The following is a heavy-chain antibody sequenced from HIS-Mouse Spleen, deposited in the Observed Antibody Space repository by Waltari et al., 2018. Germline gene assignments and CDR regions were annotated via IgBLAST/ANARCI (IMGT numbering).Heavy chain of an antibody. Sequence: VQLVESGGGVVQPGRSLRLSCAASGFTFSSYAMHWFRQAPGEGMEWVAVISDDGSNKYYAGYGEGRFTISRDNSKITLYLKMNSLRAEDTAVYYCAKGGTGTTFAFDIWGQGTMVTVSS. D-gene: IGHD1-1*01. J-gene: IGHJ3*02. CDR3: AKGGTGTTFAFDI. V-gene: IGHV3-30*04. CDR1: GFTFSSYA. CDR2: ISDDGSNK.